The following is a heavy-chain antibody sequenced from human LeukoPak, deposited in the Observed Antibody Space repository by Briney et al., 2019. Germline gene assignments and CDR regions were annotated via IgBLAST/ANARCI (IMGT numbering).Heavy chain of an antibody. Sequence: AGRSLRLSCAASGFTFSSYGMHWVRQAPGKGLEWVAVISYDGSNKYYADSVKGRFTISRDNSKNTLYLQMNSLRAEDTAVYYCAKESGRWMTTVTQGAFDIWGQGTMVTVSS. J-gene: IGHJ3*02. CDR2: ISYDGSNK. D-gene: IGHD4-17*01. V-gene: IGHV3-30*18. CDR1: GFTFSSYG. CDR3: AKESGRWMTTVTQGAFDI.